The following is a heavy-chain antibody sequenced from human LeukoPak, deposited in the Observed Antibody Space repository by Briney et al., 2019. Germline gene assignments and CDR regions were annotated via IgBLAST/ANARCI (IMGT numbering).Heavy chain of an antibody. Sequence: SETLSLTCTVSGGSISSYYWSWIRQPPGKGLEWIGYIYYSGSTNYNPSLKSRVTISVDTSKNQFSLKLSSVTAADTAVYYCWGSSGWFVAFDIWGQGTMVTVSS. D-gene: IGHD6-19*01. CDR1: GGSISSYY. CDR2: IYYSGST. CDR3: WGSSGWFVAFDI. J-gene: IGHJ3*02. V-gene: IGHV4-59*01.